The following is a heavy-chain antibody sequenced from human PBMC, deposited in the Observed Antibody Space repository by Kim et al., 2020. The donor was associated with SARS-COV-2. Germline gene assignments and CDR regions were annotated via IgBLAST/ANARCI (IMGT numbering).Heavy chain of an antibody. CDR3: ARQRLDEHYYGSGRVYYGMDV. CDR2: IYPGDSDT. V-gene: IGHV5-51*01. J-gene: IGHJ6*02. Sequence: GESLKISCKGSGYSFTSYWIGWVRQMPGKGLEWMGIIYPGDSDTRYSPSFQGQVTISADKSISTAYLQWSSLKASDTAMYYCARQRLDEHYYGSGRVYYGMDVWGQGTTVTVSS. CDR1: GYSFTSYW. D-gene: IGHD3-10*01.